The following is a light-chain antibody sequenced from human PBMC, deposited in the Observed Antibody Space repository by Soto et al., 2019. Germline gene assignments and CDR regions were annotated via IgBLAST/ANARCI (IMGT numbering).Light chain of an antibody. CDR1: QSISSY. J-gene: IGKJ1*01. Sequence: DIQMTQSPSSLSASVGDRVTITCRASQSISSYLNWYQQKPGKAPNLLIYAASSLQSGVPSRFSGSGSGTDFTLTISSLQPEDFETYYCQQSYSTPRGAFGQGTKVEIK. CDR3: QQSYSTPRGA. V-gene: IGKV1-39*01. CDR2: AAS.